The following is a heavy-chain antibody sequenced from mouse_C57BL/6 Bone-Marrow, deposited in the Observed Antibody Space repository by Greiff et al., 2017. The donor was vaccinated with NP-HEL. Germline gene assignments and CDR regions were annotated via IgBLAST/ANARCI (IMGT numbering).Heavy chain of an antibody. CDR2: INPSSGYT. Sequence: VQLVESGAELAKPGASVKLSCKASGYTFTSYWMHWVKQRPGQGLEWIGYINPSSGYTKYNQKFKDKATLTADKSSSTAYMQLSSLTYEDSAVYYCARRSSSYYYAMDYWGQGTSVTVSS. V-gene: IGHV1-7*01. CDR3: ARRSSSYYYAMDY. CDR1: GYTFTSYW. J-gene: IGHJ4*01. D-gene: IGHD1-3*01.